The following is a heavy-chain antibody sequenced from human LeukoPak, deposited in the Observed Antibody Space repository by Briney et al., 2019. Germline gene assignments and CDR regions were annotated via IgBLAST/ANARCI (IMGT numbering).Heavy chain of an antibody. CDR3: ARARSSSGNWFDP. CDR2: IWYDGSNK. D-gene: IGHD6-6*01. J-gene: IGHJ5*02. Sequence: GGSLRLSCAASGFTFSSYGMHWVRQAPGKGLEWVAVIWYDGSNKYYADSVKGRFTISRDNSKNTLYLQMDSLRVEDTAVYYCARARSSSGNWFDPWGQGTLVTVSS. CDR1: GFTFSSYG. V-gene: IGHV3-33*01.